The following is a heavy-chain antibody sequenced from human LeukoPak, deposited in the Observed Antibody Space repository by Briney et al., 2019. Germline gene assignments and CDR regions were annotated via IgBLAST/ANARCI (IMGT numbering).Heavy chain of an antibody. CDR3: ARDGNSYGPDFDY. CDR1: GGSISSYH. CDR2: ININEGP. J-gene: IGHJ4*02. Sequence: SETLSLTCTVSGGSISSYHWSWIRQPAGKGLEWIGHININEGPKYNPSLRSRVTMSADTSRNQYSLKLSSVTAADMAVYYCARDGNSYGPDFDYWGQGTLVTVSS. V-gene: IGHV4-4*07. D-gene: IGHD5-18*01.